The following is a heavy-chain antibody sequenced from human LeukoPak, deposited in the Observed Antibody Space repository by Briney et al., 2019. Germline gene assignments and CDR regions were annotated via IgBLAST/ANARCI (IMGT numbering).Heavy chain of an antibody. V-gene: IGHV3-15*01. J-gene: IGHJ4*02. CDR1: GFTFSSYW. CDR3: TTDDVAAASD. CDR2: IKSKTDGGTT. D-gene: IGHD6-13*01. Sequence: PGWSLRLSCAASGFTFSSYWMSWVRQAPGKGLEWVGRIKSKTDGGTTDYAAPVKGRFTISRDDSKNTLYLQMNSLKTEDTAVYYCTTDDVAAASDWGQGTLVTVSS.